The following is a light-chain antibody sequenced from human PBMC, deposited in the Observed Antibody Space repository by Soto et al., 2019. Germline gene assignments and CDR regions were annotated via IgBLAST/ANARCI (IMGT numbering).Light chain of an antibody. CDR2: DAS. V-gene: IGKV3-20*01. CDR3: QQYGSSPRIT. CDR1: QSVSSSY. J-gene: IGKJ5*01. Sequence: VLTQSPGTLSLSPGERASVSCRASQSVSSSYLAWYQQKPGQAPRLLIYDASSRATGIPDRFIGSGSGTHFTLTISRLEPEDFALYYCQQYGSSPRITFGQGARLEIK.